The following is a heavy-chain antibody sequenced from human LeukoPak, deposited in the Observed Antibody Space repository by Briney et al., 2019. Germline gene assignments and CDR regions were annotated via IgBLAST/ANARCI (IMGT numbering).Heavy chain of an antibody. D-gene: IGHD2-8*01. CDR2: IYYSGST. J-gene: IGHJ4*02. Sequence: SETLSLTCTVSGGSISSSSYYWGWIRQPPGKGLEWIGSIYYSGSTYYNPSLKSRVTISVDTSKNQFPLKLSSVTAADTAVYYCARHGYCTNGVCYFIDYWGQGTLVTVSS. CDR1: GGSISSSSYY. V-gene: IGHV4-39*01. CDR3: ARHGYCTNGVCYFIDY.